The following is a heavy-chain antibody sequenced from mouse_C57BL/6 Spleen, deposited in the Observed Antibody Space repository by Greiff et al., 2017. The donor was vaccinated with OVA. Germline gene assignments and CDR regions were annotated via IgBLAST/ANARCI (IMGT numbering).Heavy chain of an antibody. V-gene: IGHV1-80*01. D-gene: IGHD2-3*01. J-gene: IGHJ3*01. Sequence: VKLQESGAELVKPGASVKISCKASGYAFSSYWMNWVKQRPGKGLEWIGQIYPGDGDTNYNGKFKGKATLTADKSSSTAYMQLSSLTSEDSAVYFCARSYDGYYAWFAYWGQGTLVTVSA. CDR1: GYAFSSYW. CDR2: IYPGDGDT. CDR3: ARSYDGYYAWFAY.